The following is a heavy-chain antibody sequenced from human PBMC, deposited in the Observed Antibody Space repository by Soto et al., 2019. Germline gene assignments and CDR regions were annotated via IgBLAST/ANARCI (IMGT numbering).Heavy chain of an antibody. CDR3: ARHLRQDYDSIGYYLNWFDP. J-gene: IGHJ5*02. D-gene: IGHD3-22*01. Sequence: ASETLSLTCTVSGGSISSSSYYWGWIRQPPGKGLEWIGSIYYSGSTYYNPSLKSRVTISVDTSKNQFSLKLSSVTAADTAVYYCARHLRQDYDSIGYYLNWFDPWCQGTLVTVSS. V-gene: IGHV4-39*01. CDR1: GGSISSSSYY. CDR2: IYYSGST.